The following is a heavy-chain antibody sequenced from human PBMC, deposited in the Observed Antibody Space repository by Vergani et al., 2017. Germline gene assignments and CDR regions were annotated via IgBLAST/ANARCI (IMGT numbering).Heavy chain of an antibody. CDR1: PPPFSPFP. CDR2: LLPIFGTA. D-gene: IGHD2-15*01. CDR3: ARGPPSYCSGGSCYQGWFDP. Sequence: QVQLVQSGAEVNKPPSSLPFSSLSSPPPFSPFPLPSLLPPPPPLLEWLSPLLPIFGTAKYAQKFQGRVTITADESTSTAYMELSSLRSEDTAVYYCARGPPSYCSGGSCYQGWFDPWGQGTLVTVSS. V-gene: IGHV1-69*01. J-gene: IGHJ5*02.